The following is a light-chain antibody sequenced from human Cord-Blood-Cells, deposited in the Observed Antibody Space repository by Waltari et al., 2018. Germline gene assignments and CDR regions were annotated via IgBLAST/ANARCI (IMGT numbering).Light chain of an antibody. V-gene: IGLV3-1*01. CDR1: NLGDKY. J-gene: IGLJ1*01. CDR3: QAWDSSTVV. Sequence: SYELTQPPSVSVSPGQTASLTCSGDNLGDKYACWYQQKPGQSPVLVIYQDSKRPSGIPERFSGSNSGNTATLTISGTQAMDEADYYCQAWDSSTVVFGTGTKVTVL. CDR2: QDS.